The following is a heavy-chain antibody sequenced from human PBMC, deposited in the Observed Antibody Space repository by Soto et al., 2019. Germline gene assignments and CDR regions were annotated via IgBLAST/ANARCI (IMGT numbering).Heavy chain of an antibody. CDR3: AKTLLGIIAARPGYFDY. D-gene: IGHD6-6*01. CDR2: ISGSGGST. Sequence: EVQLLESGGGLVQPGGSLRLSCAASGFTFSSYAMSWVRQAPGKGLEWVSAISGSGGSTYYADSVKGRFTISRDNSKNTLYLQMNSLRAEDTAVYYCAKTLLGIIAARPGYFDYWGQGTLVTVSS. J-gene: IGHJ4*02. CDR1: GFTFSSYA. V-gene: IGHV3-23*01.